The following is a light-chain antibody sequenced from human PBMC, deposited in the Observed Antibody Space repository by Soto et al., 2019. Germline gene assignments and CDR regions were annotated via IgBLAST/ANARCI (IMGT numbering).Light chain of an antibody. J-gene: IGKJ2*02. V-gene: IGKV3-15*01. Sequence: EIVMTQSPATLSVSPGESATLSCRASQTVTNNLAWFRQKSGQAPRLLIYRASTRATSIPTRISGSGSGTEFTLTISSLQSEDFGVYYCQQYNSWPCTFGQGTKLEVK. CDR1: QTVTNN. CDR3: QQYNSWPCT. CDR2: RAS.